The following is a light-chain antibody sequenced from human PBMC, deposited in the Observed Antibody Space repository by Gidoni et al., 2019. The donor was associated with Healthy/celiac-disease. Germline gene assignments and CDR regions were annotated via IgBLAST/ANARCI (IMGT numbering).Light chain of an antibody. CDR2: AAS. CDR3: QQSYSTLYT. V-gene: IGKV1-39*01. Sequence: DIQMTQSPSSLSASVGDRVTITCRASQSISSYLNWYQQKPGKAPKLLIYAASIWQSGVPSRFSGSGSGTDFTLTISSLQPEDFATYYCQQSYSTLYTFXXXTKLEIK. J-gene: IGKJ2*01. CDR1: QSISSY.